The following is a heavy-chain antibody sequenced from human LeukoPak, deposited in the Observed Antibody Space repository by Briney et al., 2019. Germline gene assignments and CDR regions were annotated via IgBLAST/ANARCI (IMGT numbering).Heavy chain of an antibody. CDR1: GGSISSGDYY. D-gene: IGHD4-23*01. J-gene: IGHJ4*02. CDR3: ARATTTVVTLVDY. V-gene: IGHV4-30-4*01. Sequence: PSETLPLTCTVSGGSISSGDYYWSWIRQPPGKGLEWIGYIYYSGSTYYNPSLKSRVTISVDTSKNQFSLKLSSVTAADTAVYYCARATTTVVTLVDYWGQGTLVTVSS. CDR2: IYYSGST.